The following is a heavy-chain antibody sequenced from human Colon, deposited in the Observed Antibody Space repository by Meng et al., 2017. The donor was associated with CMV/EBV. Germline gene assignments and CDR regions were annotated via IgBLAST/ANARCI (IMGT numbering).Heavy chain of an antibody. CDR2: MKPHSSYT. CDR3: ATSFYGGLP. Sequence: QVQLVGPGAEVKTPGPSVKVSCKASGYTFTSYDINWVRQARGQGPVWMGYMKPHSSYTAYAQKFQSRVTMTRDTAINPAYMELSSLRSEDTAVYYCATSFYGGLPWGQGTLVTVSS. CDR1: GYTFTSYD. V-gene: IGHV1-8*01. J-gene: IGHJ5*02. D-gene: IGHD2/OR15-2a*01.